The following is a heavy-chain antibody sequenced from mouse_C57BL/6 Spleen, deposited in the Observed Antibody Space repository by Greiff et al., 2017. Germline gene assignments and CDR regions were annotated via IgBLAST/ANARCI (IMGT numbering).Heavy chain of an antibody. D-gene: IGHD4-1*01. J-gene: IGHJ4*01. Sequence: VHLVESGPGLVQPSQSLSITCTVSGFSLTSYGVHWVRQSPGKGLEWLGVIWSGGSTDYNAAFISRRSISKDNSKSQVFFKMNSLQADDTAIYYCARPLTGTDYAMDYWGQGTSVTVSS. CDR2: IWSGGST. CDR1: GFSLTSYG. V-gene: IGHV2-2*01. CDR3: ARPLTGTDYAMDY.